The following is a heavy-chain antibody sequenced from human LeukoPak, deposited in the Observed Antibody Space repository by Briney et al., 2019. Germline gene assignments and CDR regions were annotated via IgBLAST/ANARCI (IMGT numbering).Heavy chain of an antibody. Sequence: SETLSLTCAVYGGSFSGYYWSWIRQPAGKGLEWIGHIDSSGTTNYNPSPKSRVTMSTDTSKNQFSLKLSSVTAADTAIYYCARDAKYYYGSRTFFFYEYWGQGTLLTVSS. CDR2: IDSSGTT. CDR3: ARDAKYYYGSRTFFFYEY. V-gene: IGHV4-4*07. D-gene: IGHD3-10*01. CDR1: GGSFSGYY. J-gene: IGHJ4*02.